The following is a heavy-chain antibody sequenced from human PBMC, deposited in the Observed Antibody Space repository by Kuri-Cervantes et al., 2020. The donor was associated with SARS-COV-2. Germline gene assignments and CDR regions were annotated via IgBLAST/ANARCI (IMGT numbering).Heavy chain of an antibody. V-gene: IGHV4-34*01. CDR2: INHSGST. J-gene: IGHJ5*02. Sequence: SQTLSLTCAVYGGSFSGYYWSWIRQPPGKGLEWIGEINHSGSTNYNPSLKSRVTISVDTSKNQFSLKLTSVTAADTAVYYCARHTSTGWFDPWGQGTPVTVSS. CDR1: GGSFSGYY. D-gene: IGHD2-2*02. CDR3: ARHTSTGWFDP.